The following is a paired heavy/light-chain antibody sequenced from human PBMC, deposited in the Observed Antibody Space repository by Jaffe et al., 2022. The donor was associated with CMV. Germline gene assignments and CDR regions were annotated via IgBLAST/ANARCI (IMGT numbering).Heavy chain of an antibody. CDR3: AKHNGWTALTNWAFDD. V-gene: IGHV3-23*04. J-gene: IGHJ4*02. CDR2: ISDSGSRS. Sequence: EVQLVESGGGLIQPGGSLRLSCVVSGVTFNNYALTWVRQAPGKGLDWVAVISDSGSRSYYADSVKGRFTISRDNSKNTLYLQMNSLRAEDTAMYYCAKHNGWTALTNWAFDDWGQGTLVTVSS. D-gene: IGHD5-18*01. CDR1: GVTFNNYA.
Light chain of an antibody. Sequence: DIQLTQSPSSLAASVGDRVTLTCRASQSISSYLNWYQQKVGKAPKLLIYATSSLQSGVPSRFSGSKFETNFTLTISTLQPEDFATYYCQQSYSTLLTFGGGTKVEIK. CDR2: ATS. CDR1: QSISSY. V-gene: IGKV1-39*01. CDR3: QQSYSTLLT. J-gene: IGKJ4*01.